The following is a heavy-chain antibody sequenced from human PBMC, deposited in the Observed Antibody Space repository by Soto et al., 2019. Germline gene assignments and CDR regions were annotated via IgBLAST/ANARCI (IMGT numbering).Heavy chain of an antibody. CDR3: ARNRVGGDAFDI. Sequence: SATLSLTCTVSGGSINNFYWSWIRQPPGNGLWWIGFIYYSGNTYYNPSLKSRVAISVDTSRNQFSLKLISVVEADTAVYYCARNRVGGDAFDIWGQGTMVTVSS. J-gene: IGHJ3*02. CDR2: IYYSGNT. V-gene: IGHV4-59*01. D-gene: IGHD3-10*01. CDR1: GGSINNFY.